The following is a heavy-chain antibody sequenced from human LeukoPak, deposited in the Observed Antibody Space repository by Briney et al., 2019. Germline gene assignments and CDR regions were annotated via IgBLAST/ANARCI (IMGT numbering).Heavy chain of an antibody. CDR2: IRYDGSNK. V-gene: IGHV3-30*02. D-gene: IGHD3-9*01. CDR1: GFTFSSYG. Sequence: WGSLRLSCAASGFTFSSYGMHWVRQAPGKGLEWVAFIRYDGSNKYYADSVKGRFTISRDNSKNTLYLQMNSLRAEDTAVYYCAKDMRLRYLVPNAFDIWGQGTMVTVSS. J-gene: IGHJ3*02. CDR3: AKDMRLRYLVPNAFDI.